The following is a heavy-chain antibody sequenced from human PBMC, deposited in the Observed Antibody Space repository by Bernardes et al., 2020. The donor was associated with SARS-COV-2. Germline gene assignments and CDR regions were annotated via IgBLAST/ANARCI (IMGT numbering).Heavy chain of an antibody. V-gene: IGHV5-51*01. CDR1: DHTLTNYW. J-gene: IGHJ6*02. CDR3: ARRRYGDFGVDV. Sequence: GASLNISRKGSDHTLTNYWIGSVRQMSGKGPEWKGIIYPGDSDIKHSPPFQGRVTISADKSVNTAYLQWSSLKAPDTAIHYCARRRYGDFGVDVWGQGTTVTVSS. CDR2: IYPGDSDI. D-gene: IGHD4-17*01.